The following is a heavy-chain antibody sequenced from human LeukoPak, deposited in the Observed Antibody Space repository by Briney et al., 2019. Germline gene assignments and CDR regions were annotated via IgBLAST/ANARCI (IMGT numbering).Heavy chain of an antibody. D-gene: IGHD3-3*01. Sequence: PGGSLRLSCAASGFTVSSNYMSWVRQAPGKGLEWVSVIYSGGSTYYADSVKGRFTISRDNSKNTLYLQMNSLRAEDTAVYYCARQSGWESPGAFDIWGQGTMVTVSS. V-gene: IGHV3-66*02. CDR3: ARQSGWESPGAFDI. CDR2: IYSGGST. J-gene: IGHJ3*02. CDR1: GFTVSSNY.